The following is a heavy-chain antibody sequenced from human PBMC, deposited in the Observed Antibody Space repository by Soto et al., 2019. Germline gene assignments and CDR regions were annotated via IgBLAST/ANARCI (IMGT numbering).Heavy chain of an antibody. CDR2: ISSRGGAT. Sequence: EVQLLESGGGLVQPGGSLRLSCAASGFTFGRNSMTWVRQAPGKGLEWVSTISSRGGATYYADCLKGRFTISRDNPKNTLYLQIHSLRVEDTAFYYCAKGRVDGSGSFAPEVDYWGQGTLVSVSS. V-gene: IGHV3-23*01. CDR3: AKGRVDGSGSFAPEVDY. D-gene: IGHD3-10*01. CDR1: GFTFGRNS. J-gene: IGHJ4*02.